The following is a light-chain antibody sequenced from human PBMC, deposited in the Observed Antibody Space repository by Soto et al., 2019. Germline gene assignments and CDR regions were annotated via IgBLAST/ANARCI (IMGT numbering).Light chain of an antibody. CDR3: QVWHSTSVRV. Sequence: SYELTQPTSVSVAPGQTASITCGGNKIGAKGVHWYQQKNPGQAPVLVVFDDRARPSAIPERFSGSNSGNTATLTISRVEAGDEADYYCQVWHSTSVRVFGGGTKLTVL. CDR1: KIGAKG. CDR2: DDR. V-gene: IGLV3-21*02. J-gene: IGLJ2*01.